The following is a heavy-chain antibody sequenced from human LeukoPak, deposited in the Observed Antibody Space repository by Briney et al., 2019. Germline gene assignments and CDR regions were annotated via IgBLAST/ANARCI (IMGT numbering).Heavy chain of an antibody. CDR3: ARGRQNYGDYPY. D-gene: IGHD4-17*01. CDR1: GFTFSSYA. J-gene: IGHJ4*02. CDR2: LYYGVST. V-gene: IGHV3-53*01. Sequence: GGSLRLSCAASGFTFSSYAMSWVRQAPGKGLEWVSVLYYGVSTFYKDSVKGRITTSGDNFKNTVYLQMNSLRAEDTAVYYCARGRQNYGDYPYWGQGTLVTVSS.